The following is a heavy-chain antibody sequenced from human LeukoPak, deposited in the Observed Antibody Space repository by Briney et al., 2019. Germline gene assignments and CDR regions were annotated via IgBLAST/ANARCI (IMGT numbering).Heavy chain of an antibody. CDR3: ARHRGASFYNILTGYLDAFDI. V-gene: IGHV4-61*02. CDR2: IYTSGST. D-gene: IGHD3-9*01. CDR1: GGSISSGSYY. J-gene: IGHJ3*02. Sequence: SETLSLTCTVSGGSISSGSYYWSWIRQPAGKGLEWIGRIYTSGSTNYNPSLKSRVTISVDTSKDQFSLKLSSVTAADTAVYYCARHRGASFYNILTGYLDAFDIWGQGTVVTVSS.